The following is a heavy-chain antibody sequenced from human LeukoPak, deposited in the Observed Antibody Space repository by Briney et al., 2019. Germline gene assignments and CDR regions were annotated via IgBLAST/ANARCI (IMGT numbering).Heavy chain of an antibody. CDR2: INLDGSEQ. CDR3: AREVAVGIGAYNF. Sequence: SGGSLRLSCAASGFTFSSHWMSWVRQSPGKGLEWVANINLDGSEQYYVDSVKGRFTISRDNAKNSLYLQMNSLWAEDTAVYYCAREVAVGIGAYNFWGQGTLVTVSS. CDR1: GFTFSSHW. J-gene: IGHJ4*02. V-gene: IGHV3-7*01. D-gene: IGHD6-13*01.